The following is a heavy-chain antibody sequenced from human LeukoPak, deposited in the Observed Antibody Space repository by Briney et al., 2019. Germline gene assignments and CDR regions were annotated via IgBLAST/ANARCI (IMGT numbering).Heavy chain of an antibody. CDR1: GYTVTSYY. CDR3: AKDLAGIAVAYFDY. V-gene: IGHV1-46*01. CDR2: LNPSGGST. Sequence: ASVKVSCKASGYTVTSYYMHWVRQAPGQGLEWMGILNPSGGSTSYAQKFQGRATLTRATSTSTVYMELSSLRSEDTAVYYCAKDLAGIAVAYFDYWGQGTLVTVSS. J-gene: IGHJ4*02. D-gene: IGHD6-19*01.